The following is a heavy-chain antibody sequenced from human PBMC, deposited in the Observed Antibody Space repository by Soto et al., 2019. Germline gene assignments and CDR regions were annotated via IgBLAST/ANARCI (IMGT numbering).Heavy chain of an antibody. CDR2: ILYSGTT. CDR1: GGSISRSNYF. Sequence: SETLSLTCTVSGGSISRSNYFWGWIRQAPGKGLEWIASILYSGTTSYNSSLKSRVAISVDTSKNQFSLKLNSVTAADTAVYYCARLGWGNGDSDYWGQGTLVTVSS. D-gene: IGHD2-21*01. V-gene: IGHV4-39*01. CDR3: ARLGWGNGDSDY. J-gene: IGHJ4*02.